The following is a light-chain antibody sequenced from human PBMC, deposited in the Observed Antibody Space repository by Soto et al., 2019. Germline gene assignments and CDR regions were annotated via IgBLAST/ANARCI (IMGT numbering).Light chain of an antibody. V-gene: IGLV2-14*01. CDR2: EVS. J-gene: IGLJ1*01. Sequence: QPASVSGSPGQSITISCTGTSSDVGRYSYVSWYQQHPGKAPKLMIYEVSKRPSGVTNRFSGSKSGNTASLTISGLQTEDEADYYCSSYTTSATYVFATGTKVTVL. CDR1: SSDVGRYSY. CDR3: SSYTTSATYV.